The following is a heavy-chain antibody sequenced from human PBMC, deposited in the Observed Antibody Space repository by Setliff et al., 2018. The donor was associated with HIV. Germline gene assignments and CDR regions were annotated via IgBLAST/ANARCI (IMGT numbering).Heavy chain of an antibody. Sequence: GGSLRLSCAASGFTFSSYSMNWVRQAPGKGLEWVSSISSGSSYIYYAESVKGRFTISRDNAKNSLYLQMNSLRAEDTAVYYCARYRAAAVTWYFDLWGRGTLVTVSS. CDR1: GFTFSSYS. D-gene: IGHD6-13*01. CDR2: ISSGSSYI. J-gene: IGHJ2*01. V-gene: IGHV3-21*01. CDR3: ARYRAAAVTWYFDL.